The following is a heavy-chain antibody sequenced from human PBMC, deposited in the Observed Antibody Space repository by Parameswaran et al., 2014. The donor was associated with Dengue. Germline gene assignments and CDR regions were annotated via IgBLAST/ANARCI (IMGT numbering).Heavy chain of an antibody. CDR3: ARGFGMVATYDY. D-gene: IGHD5-12*01. Sequence: VRQAPGKGLEWIGYIYYSGSTYYNPSLKSRVTISVDTSKNQFSLKLSSVTAADTAVYYCARGFGMVATYDYWGQGTLVTVSS. V-gene: IGHV4-31*02. J-gene: IGHJ4*02. CDR2: IYYSGST.